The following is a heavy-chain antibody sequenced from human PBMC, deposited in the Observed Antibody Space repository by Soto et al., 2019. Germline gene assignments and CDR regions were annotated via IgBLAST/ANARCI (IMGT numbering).Heavy chain of an antibody. V-gene: IGHV3-30-3*01. CDR3: ARGSAGXYNSGTLLD. J-gene: IGHJ4*02. CDR2: ISYDGSNE. D-gene: IGHD3-10*01. CDR1: GFTFSTYA. Sequence: GGSLRLSCAASGFTFSTYAMHWVRQAPGKGLEWVAVISYDGSNEYYVDSVKGRFTISRDNSKNTLYLQMNSLREEDTAVYYCARGSAGXYNSGTLLDWGQGTLVTVSS.